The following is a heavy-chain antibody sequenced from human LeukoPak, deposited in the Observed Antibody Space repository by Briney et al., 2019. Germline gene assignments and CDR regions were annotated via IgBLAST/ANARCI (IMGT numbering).Heavy chain of an antibody. J-gene: IGHJ5*02. CDR3: ARGRSTMVRGVRNWFDP. CDR1: GGSFSGYY. CDR2: INHSGST. Sequence: SETLSLTCAVYGGSFSGYYWSWIRQPPGKGLEWIGEINHSGSTNYNPSLKSRVTISVDTSKNQFSLKLSSVTAADTAVYYCARGRSTMVRGVRNWFDPWGRGTLVTVSS. V-gene: IGHV4-34*01. D-gene: IGHD3-10*01.